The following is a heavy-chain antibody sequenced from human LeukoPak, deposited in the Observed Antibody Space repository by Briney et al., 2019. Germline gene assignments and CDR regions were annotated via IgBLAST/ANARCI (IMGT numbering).Heavy chain of an antibody. CDR3: ARDSHFVRGNHNVYFDY. J-gene: IGHJ4*02. Sequence: ASVKVSCKASGYTFNSYGISWVRQAPGQGLEWMGWLSAYNGDTNYAQRLQGRVSMTADTSTSTAHMELRSLRSDDTAVYYCARDSHFVRGNHNVYFDYWGQGTLVTVSS. CDR2: LSAYNGDT. CDR1: GYTFNSYG. V-gene: IGHV1-18*01. D-gene: IGHD3-16*01.